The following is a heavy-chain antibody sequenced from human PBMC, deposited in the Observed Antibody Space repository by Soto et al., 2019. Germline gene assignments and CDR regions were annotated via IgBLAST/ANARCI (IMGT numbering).Heavy chain of an antibody. D-gene: IGHD2-2*01. CDR1: GGSISSYY. Sequence: PSETLSLTCTVSGGSISSYYWSWIRQPPGNGLEWIGYIYYSGSTNYNPSLKSRVTISVDTSKNQFSLKLSSVTAADTAVYYRARHLYCSSTSCYSHKGFYFDYWGQGTLVTVSS. V-gene: IGHV4-59*01. CDR3: ARHLYCSSTSCYSHKGFYFDY. J-gene: IGHJ4*02. CDR2: IYYSGST.